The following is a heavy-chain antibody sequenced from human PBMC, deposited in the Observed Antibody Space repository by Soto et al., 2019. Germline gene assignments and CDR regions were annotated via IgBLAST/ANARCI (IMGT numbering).Heavy chain of an antibody. CDR1: GFTFSSYG. CDR3: AREPRTNGNIDY. V-gene: IGHV3-33*01. J-gene: IGHJ4*02. CDR2: IWYDGSNK. D-gene: IGHD2-8*01. Sequence: PGGSLRLSGAASGFTFSSYGMHWVRQAPGKGLEWVAVIWYDGSNKYYADSVKGRFTISRDNSKNTLYLQMNSLRAEDTAVYYCAREPRTNGNIDYWGQGTLVTVSS.